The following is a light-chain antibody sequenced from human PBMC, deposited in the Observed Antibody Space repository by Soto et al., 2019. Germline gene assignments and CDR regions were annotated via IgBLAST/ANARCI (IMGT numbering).Light chain of an antibody. Sequence: EKVMTQSPATLSVSPWERATLSCRASQSVSSNLAWYQHKPGQAHRLLIYDTSFRATGIPDRFSGSGSGTDFTLTISSLQSEEFAVYYCQQYNNWPLTFGQGTRLEIK. CDR2: DTS. V-gene: IGKV3D-15*01. CDR3: QQYNNWPLT. CDR1: QSVSSN. J-gene: IGKJ5*01.